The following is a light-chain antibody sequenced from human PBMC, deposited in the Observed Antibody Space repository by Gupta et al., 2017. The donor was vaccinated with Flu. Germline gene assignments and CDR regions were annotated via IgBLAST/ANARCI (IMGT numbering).Light chain of an antibody. V-gene: IGLV3-19*01. CDR1: SLRSYY. CDR3: YSRDSSRDHQV. CDR2: GKN. Sequence: SSELTQDPDVSVALGQTVRITCQGDSLRSYYASWYQQKPQQGPVLVIYGKNNRPSGIPDRFSGSSSGSTASLTITGAQAEDEADYYCYSRDSSRDHQVFGGGTKLTVL. J-gene: IGLJ3*02.